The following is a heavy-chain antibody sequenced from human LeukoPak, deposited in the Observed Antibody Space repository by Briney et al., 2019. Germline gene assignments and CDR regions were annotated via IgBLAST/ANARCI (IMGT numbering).Heavy chain of an antibody. V-gene: IGHV3-33*01. Sequence: GGSLRPSCEASGFTFSTYGMHWVGQAPGKGLEWVEVIWHDGSNKYYADYVKGRFTISRDNSKNTLYLQMNSLRAEDTAVYYCARDLGSMVRGINAFDIWGQGTMVTVSS. CDR2: IWHDGSNK. CDR1: GFTFSTYG. J-gene: IGHJ3*02. D-gene: IGHD3-10*01. CDR3: ARDLGSMVRGINAFDI.